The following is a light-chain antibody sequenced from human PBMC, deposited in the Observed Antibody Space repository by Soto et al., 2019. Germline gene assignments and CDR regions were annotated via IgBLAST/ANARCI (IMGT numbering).Light chain of an antibody. CDR1: SSDIGNYNY. V-gene: IGLV2-8*01. CDR2: EVS. Sequence: QSVLTQPPSASGSPGQSVTISCTGTSSDIGNYNYVSWYQQHPGKAPKLMIYEVSKRPSGVPDRFSGSKSGSTASLTVSGLQDEDEADYYCSSFAGSNTPYVFGTGTKVTVL. J-gene: IGLJ1*01. CDR3: SSFAGSNTPYV.